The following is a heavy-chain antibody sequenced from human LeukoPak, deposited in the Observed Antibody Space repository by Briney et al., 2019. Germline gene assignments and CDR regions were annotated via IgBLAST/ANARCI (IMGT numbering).Heavy chain of an antibody. CDR3: ARGATFRGTYYMDV. CDR1: GGPISTRY. CDR2: NDYSGST. V-gene: IGHV4-59*11. Sequence: PSETLSLTCIVSGGPISTRYWSWRRQPPGKGLEWLGYNDYSGSTNYNPSLKSRVTISVDTSKNQFSLKLNSVTAADTAVYYCARGATFRGTYYMDVWGKGTTVTVSS. J-gene: IGHJ6*03. D-gene: IGHD3-10*01.